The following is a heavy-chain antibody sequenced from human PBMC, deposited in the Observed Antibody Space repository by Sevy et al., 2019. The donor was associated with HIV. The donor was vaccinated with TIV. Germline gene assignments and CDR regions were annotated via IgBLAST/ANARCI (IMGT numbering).Heavy chain of an antibody. CDR1: GFTFDDYT. D-gene: IGHD3-10*01. J-gene: IGHJ4*02. CDR3: AKDIPGYSGFDH. V-gene: IGHV3-43*01. Sequence: GGSLRLSCAASGFTFDDYTMHWVRQVPGKGLEWVSLISWDAKKTDYADSVEGRFTVSRDNRKNSLYLQMNSLRSEDTAWYFCAKDIPGYSGFDHWGQGTLVTVSS. CDR2: ISWDAKKT.